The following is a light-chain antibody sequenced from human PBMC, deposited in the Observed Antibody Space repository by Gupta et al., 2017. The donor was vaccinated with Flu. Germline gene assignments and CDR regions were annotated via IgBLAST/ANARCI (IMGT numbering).Light chain of an antibody. CDR2: EVS. CDR1: SSDVGGYNY. J-gene: IGLJ3*02. V-gene: IGLV2-8*01. Sequence: SVTISCTGTSSDVGGYNYVSWYQQHPGKAPTLMIYEVSKRPSGVPDRFSGSKSGNTASLTVSGLQAEDEADYYCSSYAGRNNLVFGGGTKLTVL. CDR3: SSYAGRNNLV.